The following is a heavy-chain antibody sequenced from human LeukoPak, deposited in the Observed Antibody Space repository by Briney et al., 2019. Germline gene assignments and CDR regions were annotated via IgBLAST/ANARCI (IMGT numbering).Heavy chain of an antibody. V-gene: IGHV3-7*05. CDR1: GFTFSDYW. Sequence: PGGSVRLSCAASGFTFSDYWMTWVRQAPGKGLEWVANIKQDGSQIYYVGSVNGRFTISRDNAKSSLSLQMNTLRADDTAVYYCARVARFVTAWHGVWEYWGQGTLVTVSS. D-gene: IGHD3-16*01. CDR2: IKQDGSQI. CDR3: ARVARFVTAWHGVWEY. J-gene: IGHJ4*02.